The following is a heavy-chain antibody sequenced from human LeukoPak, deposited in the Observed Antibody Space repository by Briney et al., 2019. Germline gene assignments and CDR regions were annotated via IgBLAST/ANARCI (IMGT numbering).Heavy chain of an antibody. CDR3: ARAQTVVVITTSRFDY. D-gene: IGHD3-22*01. CDR1: GFTFSSYA. CDR2: ISYDGSNK. J-gene: IGHJ4*02. Sequence: PGRSLRLSCAASGFTFSSYAMHWVRQAPGKGLEWVAVISYDGSNKYYADSVKGRFTISRDNSKNTLYLQMNSLRAEDTAVYYCARAQTVVVITTSRFDYWGQGTLVTVSS. V-gene: IGHV3-30-3*01.